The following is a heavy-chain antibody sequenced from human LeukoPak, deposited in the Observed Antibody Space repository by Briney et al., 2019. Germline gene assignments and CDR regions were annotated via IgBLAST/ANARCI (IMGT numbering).Heavy chain of an antibody. D-gene: IGHD6-19*01. Sequence: ASVKVSCKASGYTFTGYYMHWVRQAPGQGLEWMGWINPNSGGTNYAQKFQGRVTMTRDTSISTAYMELSRVRSDDTAVYYCARASSGWYEGYFDYWGQGTLVTVSS. V-gene: IGHV1-2*02. J-gene: IGHJ4*02. CDR1: GYTFTGYY. CDR2: INPNSGGT. CDR3: ARASSGWYEGYFDY.